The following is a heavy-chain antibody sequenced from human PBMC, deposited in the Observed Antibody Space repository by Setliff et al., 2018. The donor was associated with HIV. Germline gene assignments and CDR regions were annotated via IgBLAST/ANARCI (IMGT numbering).Heavy chain of an antibody. CDR1: GYSFSSYW. CDR3: TRLWHENWGGVDY. J-gene: IGHJ4*02. Sequence: GESLKISCKGSGYSFSSYWIGWVRQMPGKGLEFMGLLYPADSSIRYSPSFQGQVTISVDKSTNTAFLQWTSLRASDTAMYYCTRLWHENWGGVDYWGQGTLVTVSS. D-gene: IGHD3-16*01. V-gene: IGHV5-51*01. CDR2: LYPADSSI.